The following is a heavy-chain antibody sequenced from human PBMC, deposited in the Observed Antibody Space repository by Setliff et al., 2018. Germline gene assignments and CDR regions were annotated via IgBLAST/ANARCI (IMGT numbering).Heavy chain of an antibody. J-gene: IGHJ4*02. D-gene: IGHD3-22*01. CDR2: ISYGGNT. Sequence: SETLSLTCTVSGVSISANHYWGWIRQPPGKGLEWIGSISYGGNTFYNPSLKIRVTISVAPSKNQVSLKLTSVSAADTAVYYCARRDSTGYYGYSFDFWGQGTLVTVSS. V-gene: IGHV4-39*01. CDR1: GVSISANHY. CDR3: ARRDSTGYYGYSFDF.